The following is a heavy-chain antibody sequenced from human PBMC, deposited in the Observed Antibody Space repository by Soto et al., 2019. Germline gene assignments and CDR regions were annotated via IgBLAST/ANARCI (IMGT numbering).Heavy chain of an antibody. CDR2: INHSGST. J-gene: IGHJ6*03. V-gene: IGHV4-34*01. CDR3: ARGPRGKQPNAKYYYYYYMDV. Sequence: PSETLSLTCAFYGLYFSCYYLILIRPHPGKGLEWIGEINHSGSTNYNPSLKSRVTISVDTSKNQFSLKLSSVTAADTAVYYCARGPRGKQPNAKYYYYYYMDVWGKGTTVTVSS. CDR1: GLYFSCYY. D-gene: IGHD3-16*01.